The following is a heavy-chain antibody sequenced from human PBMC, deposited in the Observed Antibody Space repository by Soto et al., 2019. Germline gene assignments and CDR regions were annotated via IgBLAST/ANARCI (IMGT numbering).Heavy chain of an antibody. CDR1: GYTFTSYG. Sequence: QVQLVQSGAEVKKPGASVKVSCKASGYTFTSYGISWVRQAPGQGLEWMGWISAYNGNTNYAQKLQGRVTMTTDTYTSTAYMELRSLRYDDTAVYYCARVGGDYYDINEFDYLGQGTLVTVSS. V-gene: IGHV1-18*04. CDR3: ARVGGDYYDINEFDY. CDR2: ISAYNGNT. D-gene: IGHD3-22*01. J-gene: IGHJ4*02.